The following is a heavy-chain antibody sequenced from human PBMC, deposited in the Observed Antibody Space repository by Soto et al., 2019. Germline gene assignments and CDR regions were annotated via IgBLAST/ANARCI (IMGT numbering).Heavy chain of an antibody. V-gene: IGHV3-74*01. CDR2: INTDGSTT. CDR1: GFPFSTYA. D-gene: IGHD3-10*01. Sequence: PGGSLKLSCAASGFPFSTYAMTWIRQAPGEGLVWVSYINTDGSTTTYADSVKGRFTISRDNAKNMVYLQMNSLRAEDTAVYYCARVTYYASGSSINWFDPWGQGTLVTVSS. CDR3: ARVTYYASGSSINWFDP. J-gene: IGHJ5*02.